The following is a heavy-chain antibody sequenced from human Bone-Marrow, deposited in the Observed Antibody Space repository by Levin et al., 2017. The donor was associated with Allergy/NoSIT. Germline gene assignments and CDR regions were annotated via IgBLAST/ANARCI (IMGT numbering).Heavy chain of an antibody. Sequence: GGSLRLSCAASRFTFSAYAMAWVRQAPGKGLEWVSSVSGSGATFYADSVKGRFTISRDNSRDPVYLQMNSLRGDDTAIYFCAKGARRVRETPTRYYGIDAWGQGTTVTVSS. CDR1: RFTFSAYA. D-gene: IGHD3-10*01. CDR2: VSGSGAT. V-gene: IGHV3-23*01. CDR3: AKGARRVRETPTRYYGIDA. J-gene: IGHJ6*02.